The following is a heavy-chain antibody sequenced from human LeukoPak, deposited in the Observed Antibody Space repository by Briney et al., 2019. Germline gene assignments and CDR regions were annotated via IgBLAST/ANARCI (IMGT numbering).Heavy chain of an antibody. Sequence: NTGGSLRLSCAASGFTLSSYSMNWVRQAPGKGLEWVSYISSSSTHIYYADSVKGRFTISRDNARNSLYLQMNSLRAEDTAIYYCARSEHSSPSFDYWGQGTLVTVSS. CDR2: ISSSSTHI. D-gene: IGHD6-6*01. V-gene: IGHV3-21*01. CDR3: ARSEHSSPSFDY. J-gene: IGHJ4*02. CDR1: GFTLSSYS.